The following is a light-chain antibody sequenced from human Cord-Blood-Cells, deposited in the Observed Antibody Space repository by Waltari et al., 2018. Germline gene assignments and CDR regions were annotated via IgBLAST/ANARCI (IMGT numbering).Light chain of an antibody. Sequence: EIVMTQSPATLSVSPGERATLSCRASQSVSSNLAWYQQKPGQAPWLLIYGASTRATGIPARFSGSVSGTEFTLTISRLQSEDFAVYYCQQYNNWPPLTFGGGTKVEIK. CDR1: QSVSSN. CDR2: GAS. CDR3: QQYNNWPPLT. V-gene: IGKV3-15*01. J-gene: IGKJ4*01.